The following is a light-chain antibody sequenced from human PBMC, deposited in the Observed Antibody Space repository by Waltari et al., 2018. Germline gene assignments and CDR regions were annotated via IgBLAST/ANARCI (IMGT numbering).Light chain of an antibody. J-gene: IGLJ3*02. V-gene: IGLV3-9*01. CDR2: RDD. CDR1: NLRLYN. CDR3: QVWDGFNVV. Sequence: SYDLTQPVSLSVVPGQTAKLTCQGDNLRLYNVQWYQQRPGQAPVMVLYRDDNRPSGVTERFSGSNVGNTATLTISTAQAGDEATYFCQVWDGFNVVFGGGTKLTVL.